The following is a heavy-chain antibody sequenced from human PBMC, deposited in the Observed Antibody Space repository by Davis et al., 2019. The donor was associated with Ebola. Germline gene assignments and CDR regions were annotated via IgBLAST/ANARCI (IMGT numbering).Heavy chain of an antibody. V-gene: IGHV4-59*08. Sequence: MPSETLSLTCTVSGGSISDHYWCWIRQPPGKALEWIGYIYYDRTTNYNPSLKSRVTISLDPSKNQLSLKLSSVTAADTAVYYCARVRYYDLNWFDPWGQGTLVTVSS. CDR2: IYYDRTT. D-gene: IGHD3-3*01. J-gene: IGHJ5*02. CDR1: GGSISDHY. CDR3: ARVRYYDLNWFDP.